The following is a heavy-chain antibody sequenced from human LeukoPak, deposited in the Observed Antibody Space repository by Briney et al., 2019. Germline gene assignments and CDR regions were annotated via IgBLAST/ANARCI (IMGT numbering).Heavy chain of an antibody. CDR2: ISSSSSYI. CDR3: VRDDLQSGGSCYFDY. V-gene: IGHV3-21*01. J-gene: IGHJ4*02. D-gene: IGHD2-15*01. Sequence: GGSLRLSCAASGFTFSSYSMNWVRQAPGKGLEWVSFISSSSSYIYYADSMKGRFTISRDNAKNSLYLHMNSLRAEDTAVYYCVRDDLQSGGSCYFDYWGQGTLVTVSS. CDR1: GFTFSSYS.